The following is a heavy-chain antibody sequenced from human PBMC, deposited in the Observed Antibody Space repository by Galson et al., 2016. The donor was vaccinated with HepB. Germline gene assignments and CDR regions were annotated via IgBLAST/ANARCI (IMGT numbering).Heavy chain of an antibody. CDR2: ISGSSGAI. CDR1: GFTFDNYA. D-gene: IGHD3-9*01. CDR3: AKVCGLRYFDCADY. V-gene: IGHV3-23*01. J-gene: IGHJ4*02. Sequence: SLRLSCAASGFTFDNYAMSWVRQVPGKGLEWVSGISGSSGAIYYANSVRGRFTISRDNSKNTLYLQMNSLTVEDKAIYYCAKVCGLRYFDCADYWGQGALVTFSS.